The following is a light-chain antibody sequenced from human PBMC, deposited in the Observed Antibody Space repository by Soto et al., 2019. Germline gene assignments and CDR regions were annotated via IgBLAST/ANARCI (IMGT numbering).Light chain of an antibody. V-gene: IGLV3-21*04. J-gene: IGLJ2*01. CDR2: YDS. CDR3: QVWDSSSDRDVV. Sequence: SYELTQPASVSVATGKTARITCGGNNIGSKSVHWYQQKPGQAPVLVIYYDSDRPSGIPERFSGSNSGNTATLTISRVEAGDEADYYCQVWDSSSDRDVVFGGGTKLTV. CDR1: NIGSKS.